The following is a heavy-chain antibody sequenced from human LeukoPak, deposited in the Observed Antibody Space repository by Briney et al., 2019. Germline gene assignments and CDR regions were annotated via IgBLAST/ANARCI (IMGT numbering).Heavy chain of an antibody. CDR2: IIPIFGTA. CDR3: ARGVGTSYYMDV. J-gene: IGHJ6*03. Sequence: SVKVSCKASGGTFSSYAISWARQAPGQGLEWMGGIIPIFGTANYAQKFQGRVTITADESTSTAYMELSSLRSEDTAVYYCARGVGTSYYMDVWGKGTTVTVSS. CDR1: GGTFSSYA. D-gene: IGHD7-27*01. V-gene: IGHV1-69*01.